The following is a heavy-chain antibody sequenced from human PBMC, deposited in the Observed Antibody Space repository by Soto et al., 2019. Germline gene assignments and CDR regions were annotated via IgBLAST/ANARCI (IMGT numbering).Heavy chain of an antibody. CDR1: GFSLSTSGVG. CDR2: IYWDDDK. Sequence: QITLKESGPTLVKPTQTLTLTCTFSGFSLSTSGVGVGWIRQPPGKALEWLALIYWDDDKRYSPSLKSRLTNTKDTSKNQVVLTMNNMDPVDTATYYCAHRPDDYGYYHYYYGMDVWGQGTTVTVSS. J-gene: IGHJ6*02. CDR3: AHRPDDYGYYHYYYGMDV. D-gene: IGHD4-17*01. V-gene: IGHV2-5*02.